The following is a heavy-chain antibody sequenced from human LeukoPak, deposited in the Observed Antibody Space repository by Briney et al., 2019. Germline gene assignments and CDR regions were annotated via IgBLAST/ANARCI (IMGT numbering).Heavy chain of an antibody. CDR2: INAGSGNT. Sequence: ASVKVSCKASGYTFTSYAMHWVRQAPGQRFEWMGWINAGSGNTRYSREFRGRVTITGDTSANTAYMELRSLRSDDTAVYYCARDLTHLRLGELSQPRYWGQGTLVTVSS. CDR3: ARDLTHLRLGELSQPRY. CDR1: GYTFTSYA. D-gene: IGHD3-16*02. J-gene: IGHJ4*02. V-gene: IGHV1-3*01.